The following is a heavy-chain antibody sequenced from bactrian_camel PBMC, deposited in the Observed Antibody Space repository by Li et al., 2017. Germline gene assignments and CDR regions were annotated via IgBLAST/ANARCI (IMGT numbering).Heavy chain of an antibody. Sequence: QVQLVESGGGAVQTGGSLKLSCVASGEGVYDNACMAWFRQAPGQKREAVAALYTAGDSTFYVESVKGRFTISRDNAKNTLYLQLNSLKTEDTAMYYCSSCDDNSWPKCVGRRGQGTQVTVS. V-gene: IGHV3S54*01. D-gene: IGHD1*01. CDR1: GEGVYDNAC. J-gene: IGHJ4*01. CDR2: LYTAGDST.